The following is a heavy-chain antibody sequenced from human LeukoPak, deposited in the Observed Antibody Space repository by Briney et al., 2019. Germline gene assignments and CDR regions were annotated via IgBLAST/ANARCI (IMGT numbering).Heavy chain of an antibody. CDR2: ISSNGNTI. V-gene: IGHV3-48*03. J-gene: IGHJ4*02. Sequence: GGSLRLSCAASGFTFSSYEMNWVRQAPGKGLEWVSYISSNGNTIYYADSVKGRFTISKDNAKNSLYLQMNSVRAEDTAVYFCARSFDFWGQGTLVTVSS. CDR3: ARSFDF. CDR1: GFTFSSYE.